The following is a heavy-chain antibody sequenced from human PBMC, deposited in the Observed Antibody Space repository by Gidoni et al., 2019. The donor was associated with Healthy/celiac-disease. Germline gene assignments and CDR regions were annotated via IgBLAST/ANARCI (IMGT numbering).Heavy chain of an antibody. CDR2: IKSKTDGGTT. V-gene: IGHV3-15*01. Sequence: EVQLVDSGGGLVTPGGSLRLSCAASGFTFSNACLIWFRQAPGKGLEWVGRIKSKTDGGTTDYAAPVKGRFTISRDDSKNTLYLQMNSLKTEDTAVYYCTTSPTHSITGTIWSVGAFDIWGQGTMVTVSS. CDR3: TTSPTHSITGTIWSVGAFDI. CDR1: GFTFSNAC. J-gene: IGHJ3*02. D-gene: IGHD1-7*01.